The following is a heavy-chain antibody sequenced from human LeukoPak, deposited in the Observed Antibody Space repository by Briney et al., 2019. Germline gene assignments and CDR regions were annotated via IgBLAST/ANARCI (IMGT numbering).Heavy chain of an antibody. J-gene: IGHJ6*02. CDR1: GFTFSSYA. CDR2: ISSSSSYI. Sequence: GGSLRLSCAASGFTFSSYAMSWVRQAPGKGLEWVSSISSSSSYIYYADSVKGRFTISRDNSKNTLYLQMNSLRAEDTAVYYCASFLGGSYFLYYGMDVWGQGTTVTVSS. D-gene: IGHD1-26*01. V-gene: IGHV3-21*04. CDR3: ASFLGGSYFLYYGMDV.